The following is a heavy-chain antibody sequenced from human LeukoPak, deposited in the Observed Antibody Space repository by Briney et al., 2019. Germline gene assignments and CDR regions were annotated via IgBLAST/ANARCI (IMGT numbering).Heavy chain of an antibody. CDR3: ASVPAGHWYFDL. Sequence: SETLSLTCTVSGGSISSYYWSWIRQPPGKGLEWIGYIYYSGSTNYNPSLKSRVTISVDTSKNQFSLKLSSVTAADTAVYYCASVPAGHWYFDLWGRGTLVTVSS. V-gene: IGHV4-59*01. CDR2: IYYSGST. J-gene: IGHJ2*01. CDR1: GGSISSYY.